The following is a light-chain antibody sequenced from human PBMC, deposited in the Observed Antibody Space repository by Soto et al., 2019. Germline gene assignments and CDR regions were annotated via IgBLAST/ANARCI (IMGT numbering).Light chain of an antibody. V-gene: IGKV1-5*01. Sequence: DIQMTQSPSSLSASVGDRVNITCRASQSICSWLAWYQQIPGKAPNLLIYDASSLERGVPSRFGGSGSGTEFTLTISSLQPDDFATYFCQQYNTYPFTFGPGTKVDIK. J-gene: IGKJ3*01. CDR3: QQYNTYPFT. CDR2: DAS. CDR1: QSICSW.